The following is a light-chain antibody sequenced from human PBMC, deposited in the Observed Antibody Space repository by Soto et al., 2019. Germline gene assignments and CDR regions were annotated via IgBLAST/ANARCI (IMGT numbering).Light chain of an antibody. CDR3: SSYTAFSTWV. V-gene: IGLV2-14*01. Sequence: QSVLTQPASVSGSPGQSITISXTXXXXXVGGYNYVSWYQQHPGKAPQLIIYEVSNRPSGVSHRFSGSKSGDTASLTISGLQAEDGADYYCSSYTAFSTWVFGGGTQLTVL. CDR1: XXXVGGYNY. J-gene: IGLJ7*01. CDR2: EVS.